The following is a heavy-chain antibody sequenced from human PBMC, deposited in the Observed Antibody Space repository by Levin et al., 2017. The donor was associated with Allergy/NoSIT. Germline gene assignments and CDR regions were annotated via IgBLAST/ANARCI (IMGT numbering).Heavy chain of an antibody. CDR2: LRSIRHGGTS. J-gene: IGHJ5*02. CDR3: TRDIAARHWFDP. Sequence: GGSLRLSCTASGFTFGDYAMSWFRQAPGKGLEWVAFLRSIRHGGTSEYAASVKGRFIISRDDSKSIAYLQMNSLKIADTAMYYCTRDIAARHWFDPWGQGTQVTVSS. CDR1: GFTFGDYA. V-gene: IGHV3-49*03. D-gene: IGHD6-6*01.